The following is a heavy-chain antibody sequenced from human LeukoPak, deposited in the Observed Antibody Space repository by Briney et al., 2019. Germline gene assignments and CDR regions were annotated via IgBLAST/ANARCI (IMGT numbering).Heavy chain of an antibody. D-gene: IGHD1-26*01. CDR1: GYTFSSYA. CDR3: VKAEFSGSYYAAFHI. CDR2: INSDGGST. V-gene: IGHV3-64D*09. J-gene: IGHJ3*02. Sequence: GESLKISCKVSGYTFSSYAMYWVRQAPGKGLECLSVINSDGGSTYYADSVKGRFTIARDNSKNTLYLLLSSLRAEDTAVYYCVKAEFSGSYYAAFHIWGQGTMVTVSS.